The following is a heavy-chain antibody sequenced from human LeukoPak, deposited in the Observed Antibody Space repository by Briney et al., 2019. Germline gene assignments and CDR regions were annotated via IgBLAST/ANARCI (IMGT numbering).Heavy chain of an antibody. Sequence: GGSLRLSCAASGFTFSSYGMHWVRQAPGKGLEWVAIISYDGSNKYYADSVKGRFTISRDFSKNTLYLQMNSLRAEDTAVYFCARVVRFLFYYYGMDVWGQGTTVTVSS. CDR3: ARVVRFLFYYYGMDV. D-gene: IGHD3-3*01. CDR1: GFTFSSYG. V-gene: IGHV3-30*03. CDR2: ISYDGSNK. J-gene: IGHJ6*02.